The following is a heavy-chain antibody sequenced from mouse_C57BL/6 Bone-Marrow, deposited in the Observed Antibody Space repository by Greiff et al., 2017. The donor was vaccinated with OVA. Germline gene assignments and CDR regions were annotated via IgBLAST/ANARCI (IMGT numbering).Heavy chain of an antibody. CDR3: ARINYWYFDV. Sequence: EVQRVASGGGLVKPGGSLKLSCAASGFTFSDYGMHWVRQAPEKGLAWVAYISSGSSTIYYADTVKGRFTISRDNAKNTLFLQMTSLRSEDTAMYYCARINYWYFDVWGTGTTVTVSS. J-gene: IGHJ1*03. CDR2: ISSGSSTI. CDR1: GFTFSDYG. V-gene: IGHV5-17*01.